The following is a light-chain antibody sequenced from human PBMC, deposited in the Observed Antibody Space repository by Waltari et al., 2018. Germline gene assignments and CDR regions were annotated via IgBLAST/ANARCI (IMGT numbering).Light chain of an antibody. J-gene: IGLJ3*02. CDR3: AAWDDSLNGWV. CDR2: NDE. Sequence: QSVLTQPPSASGTPGQSVTISCSGSSSNLGSNSVNWYQQLPGSAPKLLIYNDEHRPSGVPDRFSGSKSGTSASLAISGLQSEDEADYYCAAWDDSLNGWVFGGGTKLTVL. CDR1: SSNLGSNS. V-gene: IGLV1-44*01.